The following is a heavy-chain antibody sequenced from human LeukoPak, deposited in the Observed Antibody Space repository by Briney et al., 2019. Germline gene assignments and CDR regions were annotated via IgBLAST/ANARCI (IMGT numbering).Heavy chain of an antibody. CDR3: ARGLMGGWPHFDY. CDR1: GFTFNDYY. D-gene: IGHD2-8*01. Sequence: GGSLRLSCAASGFTFNDYYMSWVRQAPGKGLEWVSGINWHGGDTGYADSVQGRFTISRDNAKNSLYLEMNSLRAEDTAVYYCARGLMGGWPHFDYWGQGTLVTVSS. J-gene: IGHJ4*02. CDR2: INWHGGDT. V-gene: IGHV3-20*04.